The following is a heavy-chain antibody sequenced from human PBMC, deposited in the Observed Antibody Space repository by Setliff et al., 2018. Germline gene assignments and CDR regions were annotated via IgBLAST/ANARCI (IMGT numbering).Heavy chain of an antibody. V-gene: IGHV3-21*01. CDR2: ISSTGDDI. Sequence: PGGSLRLSCTVYGFNFNKYWMYWIRQPPGKGLEWVSSISSTGDDIYYADPVKGRFTISRDNAENSLYLQMNSLRVEDTAVYYCARDNTLFGVVLTGSWFDPWGQGTLVTVSS. CDR1: GFNFNKYW. J-gene: IGHJ5*02. D-gene: IGHD3-3*01. CDR3: ARDNTLFGVVLTGSWFDP.